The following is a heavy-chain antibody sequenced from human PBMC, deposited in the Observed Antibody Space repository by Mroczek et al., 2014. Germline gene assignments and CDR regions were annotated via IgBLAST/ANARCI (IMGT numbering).Heavy chain of an antibody. CDR2: ISYDGSNK. CDR1: GFTFSSYA. D-gene: IGHD6-6*01. CDR3: ARSRTLAAPFDY. V-gene: IGHV3-30-3*01. Sequence: QVQLVESGGGVVQPGRSLRLSCAASGFTFSSYAMHWVRQAPGKGLEWVAVISYDGSNKYYADSVKGRFTISRDNSKNTLYLQMNSLRAEDTAVYYCARSRTLAAPFDYWGQGTLVTVSS. J-gene: IGHJ4*02.